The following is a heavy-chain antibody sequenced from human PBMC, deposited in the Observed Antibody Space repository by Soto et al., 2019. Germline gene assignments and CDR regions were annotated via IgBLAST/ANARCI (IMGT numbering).Heavy chain of an antibody. D-gene: IGHD6-19*01. CDR2: INHSGST. CDR1: GGSFSGYY. CDR3: ARRKKWLVLNGGFDY. J-gene: IGHJ4*02. V-gene: IGHV4-34*01. Sequence: QVQLQQWGAGLLKPSETLSLTCAVYGGSFSGYYWSWIRQPPGKGLEWIGEINHSGSTNYNPSLKSRVTISVDTSKNQFSLKLSSVTAADTAVYYCARRKKWLVLNGGFDYWGQGTLVTVSS.